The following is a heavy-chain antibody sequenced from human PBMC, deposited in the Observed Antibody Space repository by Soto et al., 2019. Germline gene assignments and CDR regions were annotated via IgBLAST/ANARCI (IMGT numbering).Heavy chain of an antibody. Sequence: QVQLVESGGGVVQPGRYLRLSCAASGFTFSSYAMHWVRQAPGKGLEWVAVISYDGSNKYYADSVKGRFTISRDNSKNSLYLQMNSLRAEDMGVYYCARDSRAVRGVLVYWCQGTLVTVSS. J-gene: IGHJ4*02. D-gene: IGHD3-10*01. V-gene: IGHV3-30-3*01. CDR1: GFTFSSYA. CDR2: ISYDGSNK. CDR3: ARDSRAVRGVLVY.